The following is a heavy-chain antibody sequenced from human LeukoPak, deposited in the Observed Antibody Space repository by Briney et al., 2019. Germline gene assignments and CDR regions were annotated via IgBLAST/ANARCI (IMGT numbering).Heavy chain of an antibody. Sequence: GGSLRLSCAASGFTFSSYSMNWVRQAPGKGLEWVSSISSSSYIYYADSVKGRFTISRDNAKNSLYLQMNSLRAEDTAVYYCARDGSLGEFFDYWGQGTLVTVSP. J-gene: IGHJ4*02. V-gene: IGHV3-21*01. D-gene: IGHD3-16*01. CDR3: ARDGSLGEFFDY. CDR2: ISSSSYI. CDR1: GFTFSSYS.